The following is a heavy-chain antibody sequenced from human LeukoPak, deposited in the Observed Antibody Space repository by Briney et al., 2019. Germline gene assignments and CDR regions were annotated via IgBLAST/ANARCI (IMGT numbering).Heavy chain of an antibody. J-gene: IGHJ5*02. CDR3: ARARAYGSGSYYNKNWFDP. CDR1: GGTFFNYG. Sequence: SVKVSCKASGGTFFNYGVTWVRQAPGQGLEWMGGVIPVLGKAHYAQSLQGRVTITTDESTSTAYMELSSLRSEDTAVYYCARARAYGSGSYYNKNWFDPWGQGTLVTVSS. V-gene: IGHV1-69*05. D-gene: IGHD3-10*01. CDR2: VIPVLGKA.